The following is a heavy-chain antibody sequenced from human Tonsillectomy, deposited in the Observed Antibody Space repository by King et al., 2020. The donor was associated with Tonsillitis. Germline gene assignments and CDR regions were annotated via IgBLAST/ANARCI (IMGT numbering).Heavy chain of an antibody. D-gene: IGHD2-8*02. Sequence: VQLVESGGGLVQPGGSLRLSCSASGFTFSDYAMHWVRQAPGKGLEYVSAISSDGGNKYYADSVKGRFTISRDNSKNTLYLQMSSLRAEDTAVYYCVNGGLSCTVGVCRYYYYYLDVWGKGTTVTVSS. CDR1: GFTFSDYA. CDR2: ISSDGGNK. V-gene: IGHV3-64D*06. CDR3: VNGGLSCTVGVCRYYYYYLDV. J-gene: IGHJ6*03.